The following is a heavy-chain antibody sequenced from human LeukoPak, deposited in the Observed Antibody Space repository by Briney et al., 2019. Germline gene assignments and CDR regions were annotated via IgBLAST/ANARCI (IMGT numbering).Heavy chain of an antibody. CDR3: ARYHYDSSGYHPSA. CDR2: IYYSGNT. Sequence: SETLSLTRTVSGFSISSSSYYWGWIRQPPGKGLEWIGSIYYSGNTHNNPSLKSRVIISVDTSKNQFSLKLSSVTAADTAVYYCARYHYDSSGYHPSAWGQGTQVTVSS. D-gene: IGHD3-22*01. CDR1: GFSISSSSYY. V-gene: IGHV4-39*01. J-gene: IGHJ5*02.